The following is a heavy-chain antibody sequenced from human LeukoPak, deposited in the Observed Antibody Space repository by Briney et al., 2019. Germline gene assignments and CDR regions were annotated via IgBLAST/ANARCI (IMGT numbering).Heavy chain of an antibody. CDR2: ISASGGST. Sequence: GGSLRLSCAASGFTFSSYAMSWVRQAPGKGLEWVSGISASGGSTYYADSVKGRFTISRDNSKNTLFLQMNSLRAEDTAVYYCTRAPHGMDVWGQGTTVTVSS. CDR1: GFTFSSYA. CDR3: TRAPHGMDV. V-gene: IGHV3-23*01. D-gene: IGHD1-14*01. J-gene: IGHJ6*02.